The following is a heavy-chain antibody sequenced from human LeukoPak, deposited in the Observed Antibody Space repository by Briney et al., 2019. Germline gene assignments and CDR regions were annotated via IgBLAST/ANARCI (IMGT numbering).Heavy chain of an antibody. CDR1: GDSMRNYY. CDR3: ARDGRGFLRFDY. J-gene: IGHJ4*02. V-gene: IGHV4-59*01. Sequence: ASETLSLTCSVSGDSMRNYYWSWLRQPPGKGLEWIGYIYYSGSTNYNPSLKSRVTISVDTSKDQFSLKLTSVTATDTAMYYCARDGRGFLRFDYWGQGTLVTVSS. D-gene: IGHD1-26*01. CDR2: IYYSGST.